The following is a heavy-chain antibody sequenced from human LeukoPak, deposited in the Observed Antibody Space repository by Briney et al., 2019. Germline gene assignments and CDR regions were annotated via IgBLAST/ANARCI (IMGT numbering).Heavy chain of an antibody. CDR1: GFTFSSYA. D-gene: IGHD4-17*01. Sequence: GGSLRLSCAASGFTFSSYAMSWVRQAPGKGLEWVSTISGSGGSPYYADSVEGRFTISRDNSKNTLFLQMNSLRAEDTAVYYCAKPTVTRANYFDYWGQGTLVTVSS. J-gene: IGHJ4*02. V-gene: IGHV3-23*01. CDR2: ISGSGGSP. CDR3: AKPTVTRANYFDY.